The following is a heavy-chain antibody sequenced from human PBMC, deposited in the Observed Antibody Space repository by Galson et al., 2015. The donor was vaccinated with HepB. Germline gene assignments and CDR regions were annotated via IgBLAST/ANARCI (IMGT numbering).Heavy chain of an antibody. J-gene: IGHJ3*02. CDR3: ARFDTTYRFDAFDI. CDR2: IDPSDSYT. CDR1: GYSFTTFW. D-gene: IGHD1-1*01. V-gene: IGHV5-10-1*01. Sequence: QSGAEVKKPGESLRISCRRSGYSFTTFWISWVRQLPGKGLEWMGRIDPSDSYTNYSPSFQGHATISADKSINTAYLQWSSLKASDTAMYYCARFDTTYRFDAFDIWGQGTMVTVSS.